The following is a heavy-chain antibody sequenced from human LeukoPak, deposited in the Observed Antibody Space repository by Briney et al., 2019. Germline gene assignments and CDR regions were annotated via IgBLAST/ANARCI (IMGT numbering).Heavy chain of an antibody. CDR3: AREGSGSYYNWFDP. CDR1: GGSFSSYY. J-gene: IGHJ5*02. V-gene: IGHV4-4*07. CDR2: IYTSGST. D-gene: IGHD1-26*01. Sequence: SETLSLTCTVSGGSFSSYYWSWIRQPAGKGLEWIGRIYTSGSTNYNPSLKSRVTMSVDTSKNQFSLKLSSVTAADTAVYYCAREGSGSYYNWFDPWGQGTLVTVSS.